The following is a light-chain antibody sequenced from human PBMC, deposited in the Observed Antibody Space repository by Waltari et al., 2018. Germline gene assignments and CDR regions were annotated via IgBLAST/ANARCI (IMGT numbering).Light chain of an antibody. V-gene: IGKV4-1*01. CDR2: WAS. J-gene: IGKJ2*01. CDR3: QQYYIPPYT. Sequence: IVMTQSPDSLALSLGDRAPLTFQSSHSILYSYNNKNYLAWHKQKSGQPPELIFYWASTRESGVPDRFSGSGSGTDFTLTISSLQAADVAVYYCQQYYIPPYTFGQGTKLEIK. CDR1: HSILYSYNNKNY.